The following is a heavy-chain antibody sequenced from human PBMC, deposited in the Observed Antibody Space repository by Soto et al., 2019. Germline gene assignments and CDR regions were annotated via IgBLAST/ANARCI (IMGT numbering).Heavy chain of an antibody. CDR2: IHLSGRV. CDR3: ARTPTRGASAWLDP. Sequence: QVQLQQWGSGLLKPSETLSLTCAIYGGSFSDYYWHWIRQSPGKGLEWIGEIHLSGRVNFTPSLKSRTSLSMDTSRNQFFLTLRSVTAVDTAVYFCARTPTRGASAWLDPWGRGHLVTVSS. J-gene: IGHJ5*02. D-gene: IGHD1-26*01. CDR1: GGSFSDYY. V-gene: IGHV4-34*01.